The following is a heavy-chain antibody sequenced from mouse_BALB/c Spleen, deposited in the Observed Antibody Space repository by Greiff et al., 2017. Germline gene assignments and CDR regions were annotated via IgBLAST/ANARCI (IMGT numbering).Heavy chain of an antibody. V-gene: IGHV1-7*01. D-gene: IGHD1-1*01. CDR3: AVGSSYAMDY. J-gene: IGHJ4*01. CDR2: INPSTGYT. Sequence: QVQLQQSGAELAKPGASVKMSCKASGYTFTSYWMHWVKQRPGQGLEWIGYINPSTGYTEYNQKFKDKATLTADKSSSTAYMQLSSLTSEDSAVYYCAVGSSYAMDYWGQGTSVTVSS. CDR1: GYTFTSYW.